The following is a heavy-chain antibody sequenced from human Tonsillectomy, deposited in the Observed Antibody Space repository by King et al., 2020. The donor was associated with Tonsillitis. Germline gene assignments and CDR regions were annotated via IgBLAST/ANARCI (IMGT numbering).Heavy chain of an antibody. CDR3: ARGSLTIFGVAPHY. D-gene: IGHD3-3*01. CDR1: GGSFSTYY. CDR2: INHSGST. Sequence: HVQLQQWGAGLLKPSETLSLTCAVYGGSFSTYYWSWIRQPPGKGLEWIGEINHSGSTNYNPSLKSRVTISVDTSKNQFSLKVSSVTAADTALYYCARGSLTIFGVAPHYWGQGTLVTVSS. J-gene: IGHJ4*02. V-gene: IGHV4-34*01.